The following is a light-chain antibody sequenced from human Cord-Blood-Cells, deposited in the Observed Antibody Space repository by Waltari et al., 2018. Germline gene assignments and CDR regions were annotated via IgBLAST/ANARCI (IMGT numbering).Light chain of an antibody. CDR3: QQRYSTPT. J-gene: IGKJ1*01. CDR2: AAS. V-gene: IGKV1-39*01. Sequence: DIQMTQSPSSLSASVGDRVTITCRASQSISSYLNWYQQKPGKAPKLLIYAASSLQSGVPSRCSGSGSGTDFTLTISSLQPEDFATYYCQQRYSTPTFGQGTKVEIK. CDR1: QSISSY.